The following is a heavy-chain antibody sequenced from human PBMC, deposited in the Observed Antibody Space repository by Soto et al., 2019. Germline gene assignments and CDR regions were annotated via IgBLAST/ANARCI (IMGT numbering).Heavy chain of an antibody. V-gene: IGHV3-30*18. CDR3: AKDRGDCDYSRTDNWFDP. J-gene: IGHJ5*02. CDR1: GFTFSSYG. D-gene: IGHD4-4*01. CDR2: ISYDGSNK. Sequence: QVQLVESGGGVVQPGRSLRLSCAASGFTFSSYGMHWVRQAPGKGLEWVAVISYDGSNKYYADSVKGRFTISRDNSQNTLYLQMNSLRAEDTAVYYCAKDRGDCDYSRTDNWFDPWGQGTLVTVSS.